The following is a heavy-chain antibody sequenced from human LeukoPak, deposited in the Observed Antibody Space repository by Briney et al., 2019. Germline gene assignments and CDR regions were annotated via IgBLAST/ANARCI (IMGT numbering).Heavy chain of an antibody. CDR1: GYSLTSYW. Sequence: GESLKISCKGSGYSLTSYWIGWVRQMPGKGLEWMGIIYPGDSDTRYSPSFQGQVTISADKSISTAYLQWSSLKASDTAMYYCVRGDYYDSSGYFLWGQGTLVTVSS. CDR3: VRGDYYDSSGYFL. V-gene: IGHV5-51*01. J-gene: IGHJ4*02. CDR2: IYPGDSDT. D-gene: IGHD3-22*01.